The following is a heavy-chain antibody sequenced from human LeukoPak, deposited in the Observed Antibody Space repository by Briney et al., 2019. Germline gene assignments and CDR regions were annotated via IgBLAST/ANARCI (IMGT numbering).Heavy chain of an antibody. CDR2: ISVRAGST. CDR3: AKRVAARGPTFDY. CDR1: GFTFSSYA. V-gene: IGHV3-23*01. D-gene: IGHD6-6*01. Sequence: GGSLRLSCAASGFTFSSYAMSWVRQPPGKGLGLVSAISVRAGSTYYADSVKGRFTISRDNSKSTLYLQLSSLRVEDTAVYYCAKRVAARGPTFDYWGQGTLVTVSS. J-gene: IGHJ4*02.